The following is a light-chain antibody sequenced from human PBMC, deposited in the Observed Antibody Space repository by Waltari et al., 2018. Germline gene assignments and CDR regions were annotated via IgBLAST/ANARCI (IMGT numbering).Light chain of an antibody. J-gene: IGKJ4*01. CDR2: AAS. CDR1: QNIGDY. Sequence: EIVMTQSPATLSASPGERVTLSCRASQNIGDYLAWYQQKPGQAPRLLISAASNRATGVPARFSGSGSGTDFTLTISSLEPEDFAVYYCQNRRDWPLLTFGGGTKVEIK. V-gene: IGKV3-11*01. CDR3: QNRRDWPLLT.